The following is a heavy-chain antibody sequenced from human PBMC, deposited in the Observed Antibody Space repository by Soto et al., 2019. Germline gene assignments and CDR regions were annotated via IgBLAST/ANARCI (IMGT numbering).Heavy chain of an antibody. CDR2: IKSKNDGGTT. D-gene: IGHD5-12*01. CDR1: GFTFANAW. Sequence: GGSLRLSCAASGFTFANAWINWVRQAPGKGLEWVGRIKSKNDGGTTDFAAPVKDRFAISRDDSRNLVYLQMNSLKSEDTAVYYCTTYDYISENERYRWAYWGQGTLVTVSS. V-gene: IGHV3-15*07. CDR3: TTYDYISENERYRWAY. J-gene: IGHJ4*02.